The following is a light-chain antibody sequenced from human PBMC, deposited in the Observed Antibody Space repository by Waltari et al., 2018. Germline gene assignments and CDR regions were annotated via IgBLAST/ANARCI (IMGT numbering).Light chain of an antibody. CDR3: KQYNSYRT. V-gene: IGKV1-5*01. CDR2: DAS. Sequence: DIQMTQSPSTLSASVGDRVTITCRGSQSISSSLAWYQPKPGKAPQLLIYDASRLESGVPSRFSGSGYGTEFPLTISSLQPDDFATYYCKQYNSYRTFGQGTKVEIK. J-gene: IGKJ1*01. CDR1: QSISSS.